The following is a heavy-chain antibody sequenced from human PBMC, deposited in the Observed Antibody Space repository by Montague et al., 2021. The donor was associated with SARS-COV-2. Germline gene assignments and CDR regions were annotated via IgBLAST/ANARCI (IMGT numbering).Heavy chain of an antibody. CDR2: IYYRGST. J-gene: IGHJ5*02. CDR1: GGSISSNY. V-gene: IGHV4-59*01. Sequence: SETLSLTCTVSGGSISSNYWSWIRQPPGKGLEWIGYIYYRGSTNYNPSLKSRITMSVDTSKNQFSLKMSSVIAADTAVYYCARGRQYNWFDAWGQGKLVTVSS. D-gene: IGHD6-19*01. CDR3: ARGRQYNWFDA.